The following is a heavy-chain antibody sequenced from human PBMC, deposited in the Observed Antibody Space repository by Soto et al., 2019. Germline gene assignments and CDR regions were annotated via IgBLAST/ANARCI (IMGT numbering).Heavy chain of an antibody. J-gene: IGHJ4*02. CDR2: ISVFTGNT. Sequence: QIQLVQSGPEVKKPGASVKVSCKPSGYPFTSYGFICARQAPGQGLDWMGWISVFTGNTDYAQKFQGRVTLTTDTSTGKAYVELRCLRSDGTAIYYCARDQGQVTGWYSFDYWGQGTLVTVSS. CDR3: ARDQGQVTGWYSFDY. V-gene: IGHV1-18*04. CDR1: GYPFTSYG. D-gene: IGHD6-19*01.